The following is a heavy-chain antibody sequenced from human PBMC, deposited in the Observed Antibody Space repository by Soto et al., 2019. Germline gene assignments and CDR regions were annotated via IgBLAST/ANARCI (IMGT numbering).Heavy chain of an antibody. CDR1: GFKFSNYA. CDR2: ISGGTT. J-gene: IGHJ6*02. CDR3: VKDWSGDKCPCLDV. V-gene: IGHV3-23*01. D-gene: IGHD3-3*01. Sequence: PGGSLSLSCATSGFKFSNYAMTWVRQAPGEGLEWVSTISGGTTYYADSVKGRFTISRDNPKKTLELQMNSLRAEDTAVYYCVKDWSGDKCPCLDVWGQGTTVTVS.